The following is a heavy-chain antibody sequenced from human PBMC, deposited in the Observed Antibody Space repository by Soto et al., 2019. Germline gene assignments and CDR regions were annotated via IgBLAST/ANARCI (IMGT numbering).Heavy chain of an antibody. V-gene: IGHV3-49*03. Sequence: SLRLSCTASGFTFGDYAMSWFRQARGKGLEWVGFIRSKAYGGTTEYAASVKGRFTISRDDSKSIAYLQMNSLKTEDTAVYYCTRDPGPNYYDSSGYSWGQGTLVTVSS. J-gene: IGHJ4*02. D-gene: IGHD3-22*01. CDR3: TRDPGPNYYDSSGYS. CDR1: GFTFGDYA. CDR2: IRSKAYGGTT.